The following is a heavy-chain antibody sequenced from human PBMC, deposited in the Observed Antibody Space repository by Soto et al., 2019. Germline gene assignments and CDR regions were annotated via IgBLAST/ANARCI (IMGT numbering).Heavy chain of an antibody. CDR1: GYSFTSNW. CDR3: ARNPTFSSSSDWLDP. D-gene: IGHD6-6*01. J-gene: IGHJ5*02. CDR2: IFPGDSDT. V-gene: IGHV5-51*01. Sequence: GESLKISCNASGYSFTSNWIAWVRQMPGQGLEWMGIIFPGDSDTRYSPYFQGQVTISADKSISTAFLQWSSLKASDTAIYYCARNPTFSSSSDWLDPWGQGTLVTVYS.